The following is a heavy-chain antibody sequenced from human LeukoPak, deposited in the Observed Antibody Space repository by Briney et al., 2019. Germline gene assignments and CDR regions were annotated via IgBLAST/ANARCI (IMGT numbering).Heavy chain of an antibody. V-gene: IGHV4-34*01. CDR1: GGSFSGYY. D-gene: IGHD6-19*01. CDR2: INHSGST. Sequence: PSETLSLTCAVYGGSFSGYYWSWIRQPPGKGLEWIGEINHSGSTTYNPSLKSRVTISVDTSKNQFSLKLRNVTAADTAVYYCASSGWYRGHWGQGTLVTVSS. J-gene: IGHJ4*02. CDR3: ASSGWYRGH.